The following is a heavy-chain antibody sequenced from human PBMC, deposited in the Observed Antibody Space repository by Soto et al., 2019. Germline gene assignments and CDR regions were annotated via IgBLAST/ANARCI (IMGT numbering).Heavy chain of an antibody. CDR2: IKPDGSGA. CDR3: ATEGLLRGAFDS. CDR1: GFTFSMYW. J-gene: IGHJ3*01. V-gene: IGHV3-7*01. Sequence: EVQLLESGGGLVQPGESLRLSCAASGFTFSMYWMAWVRQSPGKGLEWVAKIKPDGSGAFYVDSVKGRFTMSRDNARNSRSPQMNSLRPADTAVYYCATEGLLRGAFDSWGQGTMVTVSS. D-gene: IGHD1-26*01.